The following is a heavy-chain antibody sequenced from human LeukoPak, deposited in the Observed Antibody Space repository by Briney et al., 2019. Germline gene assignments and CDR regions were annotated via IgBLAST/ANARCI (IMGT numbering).Heavy chain of an antibody. J-gene: IGHJ5*02. V-gene: IGHV3-48*01. CDR3: ARTRGISNWFDP. Sequence: PGGSLRLSCAVSGFTLSSYSMKWVRQAPGKGLEWVSYISSSSSTIYYADSVKGRFTISRDNAKNSLYLQVNSLRADDTAVYYCARTRGISNWFDPWGQGTLVTVSS. CDR1: GFTLSSYS. D-gene: IGHD3-3*02. CDR2: ISSSSSTI.